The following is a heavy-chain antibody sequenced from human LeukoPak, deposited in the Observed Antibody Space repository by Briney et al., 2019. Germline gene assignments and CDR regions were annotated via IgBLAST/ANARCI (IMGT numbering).Heavy chain of an antibody. Sequence: GRSLRLSCAASGFTFDDYAMHWVRQAPGKGLEWVSGISWNSGSIGYADSVKGRFTISRDNAKNSLYLQTNSLRAEDTALYYCAKDKRSATLYYFDYWGQGTLVTVSS. CDR2: ISWNSGSI. CDR1: GFTFDDYA. CDR3: AKDKRSATLYYFDY. D-gene: IGHD6-25*01. V-gene: IGHV3-9*01. J-gene: IGHJ4*02.